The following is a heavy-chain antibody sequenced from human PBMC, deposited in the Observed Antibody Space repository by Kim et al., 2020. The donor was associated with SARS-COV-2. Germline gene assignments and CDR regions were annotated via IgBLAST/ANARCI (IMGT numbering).Heavy chain of an antibody. D-gene: IGHD1-26*01. Sequence: GGSLRLSCAASGLFFSSHDMHWVRHIEGKGLEWVSAINTAGDTYYSASVEDRFTISRDNGKDSLFLQMDNVRAGDTGVYYCARGKVEQWADLAGKSSAYQFAMDVWGHGTKVTVSS. CDR1: GLFFSSHD. V-gene: IGHV3-13*01. CDR2: INTAGDT. J-gene: IGHJ6*01. CDR3: ARGKVEQWADLAGKSSAYQFAMDV.